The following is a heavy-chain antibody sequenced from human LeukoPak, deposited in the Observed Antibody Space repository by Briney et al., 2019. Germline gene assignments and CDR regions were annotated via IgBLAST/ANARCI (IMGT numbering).Heavy chain of an antibody. CDR1: GFTFSSYG. J-gene: IGHJ4*02. CDR3: ARVRDSSGYLNAFDY. CDR2: IRYDGSNK. Sequence: GGSLRLSCAASGFTFSSYGMHWVRQAPGKGLEWVAFIRYDGSNKYYADSVKGRFTISRDNAKNSLYLQMNSLRAEDTALYYCARVRDSSGYLNAFDYWGQGTLVTVSS. D-gene: IGHD3-22*01. V-gene: IGHV3-30*02.